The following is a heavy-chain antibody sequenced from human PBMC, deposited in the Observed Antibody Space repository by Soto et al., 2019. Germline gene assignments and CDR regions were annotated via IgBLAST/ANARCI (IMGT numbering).Heavy chain of an antibody. V-gene: IGHV3-30*18. CDR3: AKDRGYSGSSAFDY. CDR1: GFTFSSYG. Sequence: VQLVESGGGVVQPGRSLRLSCAASGFTFSSYGMHWVRQAPGKGLEWVAVISYVGSNKYYADSVKGRFTISRDNSKNTLYLQMNSLRAEDTAVYYCAKDRGYSGSSAFDYWGQGTLVTVSS. J-gene: IGHJ4*02. CDR2: ISYVGSNK. D-gene: IGHD1-26*01.